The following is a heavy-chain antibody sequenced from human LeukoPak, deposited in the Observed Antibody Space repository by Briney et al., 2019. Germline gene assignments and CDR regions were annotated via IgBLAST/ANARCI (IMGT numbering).Heavy chain of an antibody. Sequence: GGSLRLSCAASGFTFSDYYMSWIRQAPGRGLEWVSYISGSSSYTYYSDSVKGRFTVSRDNARNSLYLQMNSLGAEDTAVYYCARGHSGSYQRNDAFDIWGQGTMVTVSS. J-gene: IGHJ3*02. V-gene: IGHV3-11*06. CDR2: ISGSSSYT. CDR1: GFTFSDYY. D-gene: IGHD1-26*01. CDR3: ARGHSGSYQRNDAFDI.